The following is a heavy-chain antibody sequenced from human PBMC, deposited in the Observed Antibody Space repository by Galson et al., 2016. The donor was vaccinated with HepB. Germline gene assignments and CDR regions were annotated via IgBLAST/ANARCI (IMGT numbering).Heavy chain of an antibody. CDR2: IYPDDSDT. J-gene: IGHJ6*02. V-gene: IGHV5-51*01. Sequence: QSGAEVKKPGESLKIACKGSGYSFTSYWIGWVRQMPGKGLEWMGIIYPDDSDTRYSPSFQGHITFSADRSLNIAYLQWSSLKASDTAMYYCARLEPTPFYGMDVWGQGTTVTGSS. CDR3: ARLEPTPFYGMDV. CDR1: GYSFTSYW.